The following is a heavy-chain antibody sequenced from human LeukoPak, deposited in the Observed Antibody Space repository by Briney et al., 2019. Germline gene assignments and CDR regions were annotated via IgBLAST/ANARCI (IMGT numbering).Heavy chain of an antibody. CDR3: ARVIATYYYDSSGDTPTYYYGMDV. J-gene: IGHJ6*02. D-gene: IGHD3-22*01. Sequence: ASVKVPCKASGYTFTSYGISWVRQAPGQGLEWMGWISAYNGNTNYAQKLQGRVTMTTDTSTSTAYMELRSLRSDDTAVYYCARVIATYYYDSSGDTPTYYYGMDVWGQGTTVTVSS. V-gene: IGHV1-18*01. CDR1: GYTFTSYG. CDR2: ISAYNGNT.